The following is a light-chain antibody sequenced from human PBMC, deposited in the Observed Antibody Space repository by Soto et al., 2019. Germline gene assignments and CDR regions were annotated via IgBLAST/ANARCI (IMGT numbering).Light chain of an antibody. CDR1: SSDVGGYNY. J-gene: IGLJ1*01. V-gene: IGLV2-14*03. CDR3: SSYTSSSTLEV. Sequence: SALTQPASVSGSPGQSITISCTGTSSDVGGYNYVSWYQQHPGKAPKLMIYDVTNRPSGVSTRFSGSKSANTASLTISGLQAEDEADYYCSSYTSSSTLEVFGTGTKVTVL. CDR2: DVT.